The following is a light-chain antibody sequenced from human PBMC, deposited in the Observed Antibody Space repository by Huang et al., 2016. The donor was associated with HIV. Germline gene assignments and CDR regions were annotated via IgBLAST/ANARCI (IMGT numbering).Light chain of an antibody. CDR1: ESLGSD. Sequence: EVLMTQSPATLSVSPGDGVSLSCRAGESLGSDVAWYQQRPGQAPRLLIYGTATRAAGDPARFSGGGSGTDFTLTITSLQSEDFVSYFCQQYNKWPYTFGLGTKLEIK. J-gene: IGKJ2*01. V-gene: IGKV3-15*01. CDR2: GTA. CDR3: QQYNKWPYT.